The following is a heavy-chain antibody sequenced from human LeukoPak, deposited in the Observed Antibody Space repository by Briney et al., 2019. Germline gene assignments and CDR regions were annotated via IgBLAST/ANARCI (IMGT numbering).Heavy chain of an antibody. CDR3: AKTVRGYCSGGSCYSSYYFDY. V-gene: IGHV3-7*03. CDR1: GFPFNSYS. Sequence: GALRLSCAASGFPFNSYSMTWVRQAPGKGLEWVANIKPDGTTKFYVDSVKGRFTISRDNALNSLYPQMNSLRAEDMAVYYCAKTVRGYCSGGSCYSSYYFDYWGQGTLVTVSS. CDR2: IKPDGTTK. D-gene: IGHD2-15*01. J-gene: IGHJ4*02.